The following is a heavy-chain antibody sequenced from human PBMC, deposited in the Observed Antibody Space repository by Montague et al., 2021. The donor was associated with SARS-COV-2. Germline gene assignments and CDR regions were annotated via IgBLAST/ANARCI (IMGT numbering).Heavy chain of an antibody. V-gene: IGHV4-61*09. J-gene: IGHJ6*02. CDR3: ARHRPESCKISPGLGGLFTSGGCSASRMDV. D-gene: IGHD3/OR15-3a*01. CDR1: GGSISSGGHY. Sequence: TLSLTCTVSGGSISSGGHYWTWVRRPAGKGLEWIGHIQADGTTNYKSYLRSRLTFSVDTSKNLLSLTLRSLTATDTAIYYCARHRPESCKISPGLGGLFTSGGCSASRMDVWGQGTAVTVSS. CDR2: IQADGTT.